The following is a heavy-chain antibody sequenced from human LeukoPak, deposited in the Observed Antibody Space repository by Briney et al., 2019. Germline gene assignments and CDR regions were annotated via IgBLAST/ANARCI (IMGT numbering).Heavy chain of an antibody. Sequence: PGGPLTLSCAASGFTFSTYAMTWVRQAPGKGLEWVSGFTGRDNNIDYVDSVKGRFTISRDNSKNTLYLQMTSLRAEDTAVYYCAKVYRSGWSYFDSWGQGAAVTVSS. CDR3: AKVYRSGWSYFDS. CDR1: GFTFSTYA. J-gene: IGHJ4*02. V-gene: IGHV3-23*01. D-gene: IGHD6-19*01. CDR2: FTGRDNNI.